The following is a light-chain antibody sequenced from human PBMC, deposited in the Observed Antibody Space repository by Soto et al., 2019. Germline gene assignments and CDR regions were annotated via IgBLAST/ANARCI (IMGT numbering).Light chain of an antibody. Sequence: EIVLTQSPGTLSLSPGQRATLSCRASQSVGSNLAWYQQKPGQTPRLLIYDASTRATGLPARFSGSGSGTEFTLTISSLQSEDFAVYYCQHYNSWPLFGPGTKVDIK. CDR3: QHYNSWPL. CDR2: DAS. CDR1: QSVGSN. V-gene: IGKV3-15*01. J-gene: IGKJ3*01.